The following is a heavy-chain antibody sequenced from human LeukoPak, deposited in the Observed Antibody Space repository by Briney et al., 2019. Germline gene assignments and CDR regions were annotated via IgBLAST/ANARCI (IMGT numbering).Heavy chain of an antibody. D-gene: IGHD3-22*01. J-gene: IGHJ4*02. CDR1: GYTLTELS. V-gene: IGHV1-24*01. CDR3: ATFYDSSGYYGHDY. CDR2: FDPEDGET. Sequence: GASVKVSCKVSGYTLTELSMHLVRQAPGKGLEWMGGFDPEDGETIYAQKFQGRVTMTEDTSTDTAYMELSSLRSEDTAVYYCATFYDSSGYYGHDYWGQGTLVTVSS.